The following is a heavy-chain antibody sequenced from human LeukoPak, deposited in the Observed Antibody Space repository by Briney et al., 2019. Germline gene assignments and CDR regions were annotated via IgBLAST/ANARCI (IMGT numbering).Heavy chain of an antibody. V-gene: IGHV3-30*04. CDR1: GFTFSSYA. D-gene: IGHD6-13*01. CDR2: ISYDGSNK. CDR3: ARELVAAALSYWFDP. Sequence: GRSLRLSCAASGFTFSSYAMHWVRQAPGKGLEWVAVISYDGSNKYYADSVKGRFTISRDNSKNTLYLQMNSLRAEDTAVYYCARELVAAALSYWFDPWGQGTLVTVSS. J-gene: IGHJ5*02.